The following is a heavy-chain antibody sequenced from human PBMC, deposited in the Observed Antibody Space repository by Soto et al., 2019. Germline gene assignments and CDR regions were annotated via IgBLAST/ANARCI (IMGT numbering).Heavy chain of an antibody. Sequence: GASVKVSFKASGGTLSTFINYPINWVRQAPGQGLEWMGGIVPNIGTVNYAQKFQGRVTITADKSTGTAYMELSNLRSEDSALYYCARRDTSGFLRYFDNWGQGTLVTVSS. CDR1: GGTLSTFINYP. J-gene: IGHJ4*02. V-gene: IGHV1-69*06. D-gene: IGHD3-3*01. CDR3: ARRDTSGFLRYFDN. CDR2: IVPNIGTV.